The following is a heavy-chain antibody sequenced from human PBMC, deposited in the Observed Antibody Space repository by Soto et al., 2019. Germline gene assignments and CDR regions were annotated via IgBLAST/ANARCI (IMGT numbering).Heavy chain of an antibody. V-gene: IGHV1-3*01. CDR2: INAGNGNT. Sequence: GASVKVSCKASGYTFTSYAMHWVRQAPGQRLEWMGWINAGNGNTKYSQKFQGRVTITRDTSASTAYMELSSLRSEDTAVYYCARNNNWNSKLPSAGYHYYGMDVWGQGTTVTVSS. CDR1: GYTFTSYA. CDR3: ARNNNWNSKLPSAGYHYYGMDV. D-gene: IGHD1-7*01. J-gene: IGHJ6*02.